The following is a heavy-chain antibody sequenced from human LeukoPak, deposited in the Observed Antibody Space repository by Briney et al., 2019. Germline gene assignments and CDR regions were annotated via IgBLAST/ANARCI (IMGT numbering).Heavy chain of an antibody. CDR3: ANDYDSSGFYEAY. Sequence: GGSLRLSCAASGFTFSSYAMGWVRQAPGKGLEWVSAISGSGGSTYYADSVKGRFTISRDNSKNTLYLQMNSLRAEDTAVYYCANDYDSSGFYEAYWGQGTLVTVSS. J-gene: IGHJ4*02. V-gene: IGHV3-23*01. CDR2: ISGSGGST. CDR1: GFTFSSYA. D-gene: IGHD3-22*01.